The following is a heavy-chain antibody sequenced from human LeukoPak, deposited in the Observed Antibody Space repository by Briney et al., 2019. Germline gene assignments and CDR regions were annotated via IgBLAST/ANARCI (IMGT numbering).Heavy chain of an antibody. J-gene: IGHJ4*02. D-gene: IGHD4-17*01. V-gene: IGHV3-23*01. CDR2: ISGGGSST. CDR3: AKDGYGVLDY. CDR1: GFTFSSYV. Sequence: GGSLRLSCAASGFTFSSYVMSWVRQAPGEGLEWVSDISGGGSSTHYADSVKGRFTISRENSQNTLYLQMNSLRAEDTAVYYCAKDGYGVLDYWGQGTLVTVSS.